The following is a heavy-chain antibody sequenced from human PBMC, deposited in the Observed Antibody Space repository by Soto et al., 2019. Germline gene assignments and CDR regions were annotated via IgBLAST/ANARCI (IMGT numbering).Heavy chain of an antibody. CDR1: GYSFTSHC. Sequence: GESLKISCKGSGYSFTSHCIGWLRQMPGKGLEWMGIIYLCDSDTRYSPSLQGQVTISADKSISTAYLQWSSLKASDTAMYYCATNTPTRYYYYDMHVWRKGKTVTVSS. D-gene: IGHD2-8*01. V-gene: IGHV5-51*01. J-gene: IGHJ6*04. CDR2: IYLCDSDT. CDR3: ATNTPTRYYYYDMHV.